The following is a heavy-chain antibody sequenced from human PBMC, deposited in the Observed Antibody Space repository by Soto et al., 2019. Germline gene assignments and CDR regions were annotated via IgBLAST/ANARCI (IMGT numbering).Heavy chain of an antibody. CDR3: ATNLWRGRYSPRLYYYYYGMDV. Sequence: SETLSLTCTDSGVSISRYYWSWIGQPAGKGLEWSGVIYTSGSTKYNPSLNSRVTMSVDTSKNQFSLKLSSVTPADTAVYYCATNLWRGRYSPRLYYYYYGMDVWGQWTTVTVSS. J-gene: IGHJ6*02. CDR2: IYTSGST. CDR1: GVSISRYY. V-gene: IGHV4-4*07. D-gene: IGHD3-16*02.